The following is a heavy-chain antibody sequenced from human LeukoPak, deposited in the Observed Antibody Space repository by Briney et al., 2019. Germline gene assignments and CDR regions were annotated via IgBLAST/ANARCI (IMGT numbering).Heavy chain of an antibody. V-gene: IGHV3-30*04. CDR3: ARPPGYYYYMDV. J-gene: IGHJ6*03. CDR2: ISYDGSNK. CDR1: GFTFSSYA. Sequence: SGRSLRLSCAASGFTFSSYAMHWVRQAPGKGLERVAVISYDGSNKYYADSVKGRFTISRDNSKNTLYLQMNSLRAEDTAVYYCARPPGYYYYMDVWGKGTTVTVSS.